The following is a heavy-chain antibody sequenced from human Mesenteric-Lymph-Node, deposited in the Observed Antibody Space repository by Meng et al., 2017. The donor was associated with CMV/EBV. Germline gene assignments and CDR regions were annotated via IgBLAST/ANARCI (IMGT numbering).Heavy chain of an antibody. Sequence: FTFSRYSMTRFRQAPGKGLEWLSSISSSSSYIYYADSVKGRFNISRDNVKNSLYLQMNSLRAEDTAVYYCARGLNDFWSGYYNYFDYWGQGTLVTVSS. CDR1: FTFSRYS. V-gene: IGHV3-21*01. CDR2: ISSSSSYI. J-gene: IGHJ4*02. D-gene: IGHD3-3*01. CDR3: ARGLNDFWSGYYNYFDY.